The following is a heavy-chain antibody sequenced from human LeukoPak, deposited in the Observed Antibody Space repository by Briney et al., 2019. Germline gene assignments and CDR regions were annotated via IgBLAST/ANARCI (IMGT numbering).Heavy chain of an antibody. Sequence: PGGSLRLSCAASGFTFSSYSMNWVRQAPGKGLEWVSSISSSSSYIYYADSVKGRFTISRDNAKNSLYLQMNSLRAEDTAVYYSAREGTYGAYGIYYYYMDVWGKGTTVTVSS. D-gene: IGHD4-17*01. CDR1: GFTFSSYS. V-gene: IGHV3-21*01. J-gene: IGHJ6*03. CDR2: ISSSSSYI. CDR3: AREGTYGAYGIYYYYMDV.